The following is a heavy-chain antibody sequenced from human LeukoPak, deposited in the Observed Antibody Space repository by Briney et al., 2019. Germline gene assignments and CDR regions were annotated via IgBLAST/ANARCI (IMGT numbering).Heavy chain of an antibody. J-gene: IGHJ4*02. CDR3: ARASSSWPYYFDC. CDR1: GGSVSSSSYY. Sequence: SETLSLTCTVSGGSVSSSSYYWSWIRQHPGKGLEWIGYIYNSGSTYYNPSLKSRVTISVDTSKNQFSLKLNSVTAADTAVYYCARASSSWPYYFDCWGQGTLVTVSS. CDR2: IYNSGST. V-gene: IGHV4-31*03. D-gene: IGHD6-13*01.